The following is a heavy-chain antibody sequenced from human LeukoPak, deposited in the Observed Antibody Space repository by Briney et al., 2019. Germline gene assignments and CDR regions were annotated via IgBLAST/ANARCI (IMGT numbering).Heavy chain of an antibody. CDR3: ATGPQFYYYYMDV. CDR2: IYYSGST. J-gene: IGHJ6*03. Sequence: SETLPLTCTVSGGSISSYYWSWIRQPPGKGLEWIGYIYYSGSTNYNPSLKSRVTISVDTSKNQFSLKLSSVTAADTAVYYCATGPQFYYYYMDVWGKGTTVTVSS. V-gene: IGHV4-59*01. CDR1: GGSISSYY.